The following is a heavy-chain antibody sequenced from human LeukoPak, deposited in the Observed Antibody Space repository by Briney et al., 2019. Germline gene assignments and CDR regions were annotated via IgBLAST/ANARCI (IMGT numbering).Heavy chain of an antibody. D-gene: IGHD1-1*01. CDR1: GGSISSSSYY. V-gene: IGHV4-39*07. CDR3: ARESGTTGLDY. Sequence: SETLSLTCTVSGGSISSSSYYWGWIRQPPGKGLEWIGSIYYSGSTYYNPSLKSRVTISVDTSKNQFSLKLSSVTAADTAVYYCARESGTTGLDYWGQGTLVTVSS. J-gene: IGHJ4*02. CDR2: IYYSGST.